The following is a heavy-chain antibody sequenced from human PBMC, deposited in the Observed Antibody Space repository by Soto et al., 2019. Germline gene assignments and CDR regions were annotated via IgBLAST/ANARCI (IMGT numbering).Heavy chain of an antibody. CDR3: AKVNCSGGSCYSGY. Sequence: PGGSLILSCAASGFTFSSYAMSWVRQAPGKGLEWVSAISGSGGSTYYADSVKGRFTISRDNSKNTLCLQMNSLRAEDTAVYYCAKVNCSGGSCYSGYWGQGTLVSVSS. V-gene: IGHV3-23*01. D-gene: IGHD2-15*01. CDR1: GFTFSSYA. CDR2: ISGSGGST. J-gene: IGHJ4*02.